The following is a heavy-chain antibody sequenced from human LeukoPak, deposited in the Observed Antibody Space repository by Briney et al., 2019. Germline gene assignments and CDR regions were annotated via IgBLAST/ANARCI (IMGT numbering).Heavy chain of an antibody. CDR2: IIPIFGTA. CDR1: GGTFSSYA. CDR3: ARSSIIAAAGPYYFAY. D-gene: IGHD6-13*01. Sequence: SVKVSCKASGGTFSSYAISWVRQAPGQGLEWMGGIIPIFGTANYAQKFQGRVTITADKSTSTAYMELSSLRSEDTAVYYCARSSIIAAAGPYYFAYWGQGTLVTVPS. J-gene: IGHJ4*02. V-gene: IGHV1-69*06.